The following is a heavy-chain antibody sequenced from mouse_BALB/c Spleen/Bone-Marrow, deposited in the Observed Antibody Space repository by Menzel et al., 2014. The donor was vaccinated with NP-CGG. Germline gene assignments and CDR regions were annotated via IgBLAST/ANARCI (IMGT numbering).Heavy chain of an antibody. D-gene: IGHD1-2*01. CDR3: ARWNYGDYAMDY. CDR2: ISYSSST. V-gene: IGHV3-2*02. J-gene: IGHJ4*01. CDR1: GYSITSDYA. Sequence: EVQLQQSGPGLVKPSQSLSLTCTVTGYSITSDYAWNWIRQFQGNKLEWMGYISYSSSTKYNPSLKSRISITRDTSKNQFFLHLDSVTAEDTATYYCARWNYGDYAMDYWGHGTSVTVSS.